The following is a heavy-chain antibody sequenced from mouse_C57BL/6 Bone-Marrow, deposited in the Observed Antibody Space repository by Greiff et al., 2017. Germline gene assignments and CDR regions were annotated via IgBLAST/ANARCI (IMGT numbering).Heavy chain of an antibody. J-gene: IGHJ2*01. V-gene: IGHV1-4*01. D-gene: IGHD3-2*02. Sequence: VQLQQSGAELARPGASVKMSCKASGYTFTSYTMHWVKQRPGQGLEWIGYINPSSGYTKYNQKFKDKATLTADKSSSIAYMQLSSLTSEDSAVYYCARSETAQALDYWGQGTTLTVSS. CDR1: GYTFTSYT. CDR3: ARSETAQALDY. CDR2: INPSSGYT.